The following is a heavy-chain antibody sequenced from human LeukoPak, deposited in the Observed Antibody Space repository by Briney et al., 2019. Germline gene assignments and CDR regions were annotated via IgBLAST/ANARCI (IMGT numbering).Heavy chain of an antibody. Sequence: GGSLRLSCAASGFTVSTNYMSWVRQAPGRGLEWASVIYSGGNTYYADSVKGRFTISRDNSKNTLFLQVNSLRAEDTAVYYCAKDRLYSGSPGAFDILGQGTMVTVSS. D-gene: IGHD1-26*01. J-gene: IGHJ3*02. V-gene: IGHV3-66*01. CDR3: AKDRLYSGSPGAFDI. CDR1: GFTVSTNY. CDR2: IYSGGNT.